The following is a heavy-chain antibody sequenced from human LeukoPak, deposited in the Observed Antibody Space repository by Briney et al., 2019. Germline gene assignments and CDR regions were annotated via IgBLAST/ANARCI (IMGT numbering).Heavy chain of an antibody. CDR1: GGSFSGYY. V-gene: IGHV4-34*01. CDR3: ARAKGVLLWFGDPKSYYFDY. J-gene: IGHJ4*02. D-gene: IGHD3-10*01. CDR2: INHSGST. Sequence: SETLSLTCAVYGGSFSGYYWSWIRQPPGKGLEWIGEINHSGSTNYNPSLKGRVTISVDTSKNQFSLKLSSVTAADTAVYYCARAKGVLLWFGDPKSYYFDYWGQGTLVTVSS.